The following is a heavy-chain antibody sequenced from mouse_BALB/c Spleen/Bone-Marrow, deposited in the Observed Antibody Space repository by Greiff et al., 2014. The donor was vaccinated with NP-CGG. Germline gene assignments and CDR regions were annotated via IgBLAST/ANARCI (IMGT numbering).Heavy chain of an antibody. Sequence: QVQLQQSRAELAKPGASVKMSCKASGYTFTNYWIHWVKQRPGQGLEWIGYIDPNTYYTRYNQKFKAKATLTADKSSSTAYLQLSGLTSEDSAVYCCARYWDAYWGQGTLVTVSA. CDR3: ARYWDAY. V-gene: IGHV1-7*01. CDR1: GYTFTNYW. J-gene: IGHJ3*01. D-gene: IGHD4-1*01. CDR2: IDPNTYYT.